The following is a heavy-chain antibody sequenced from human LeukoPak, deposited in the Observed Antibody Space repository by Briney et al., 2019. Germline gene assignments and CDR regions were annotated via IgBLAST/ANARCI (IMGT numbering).Heavy chain of an antibody. Sequence: GGSLRLSCAASGFTFSSYGMHWVRQAPGKGLEWVAVISYDGSNKYYADSVKGRFTISRDSSKNTLYLQMNSLRAEDTAVYYCAKDAEDLWGQGTLVTVSS. J-gene: IGHJ4*02. CDR1: GFTFSSYG. CDR2: ISYDGSNK. V-gene: IGHV3-30*18. CDR3: AKDAEDL.